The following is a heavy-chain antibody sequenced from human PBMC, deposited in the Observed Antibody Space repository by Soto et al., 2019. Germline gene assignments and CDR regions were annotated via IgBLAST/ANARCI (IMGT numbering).Heavy chain of an antibody. CDR3: ARGYSYGHEAALPGY. CDR1: GYTLTELS. D-gene: IGHD5-18*01. J-gene: IGHJ4*02. Sequence: ASVKVSCKVSGYTLTELSMHWVRQAPGKGLEWMGGFDPEDGETIYAQKFQGRVTMTEDTSTDTAYMELSSLRSEDTAVYYCARGYSYGHEAALPGYWGQGTLVTVSS. V-gene: IGHV1-24*01. CDR2: FDPEDGET.